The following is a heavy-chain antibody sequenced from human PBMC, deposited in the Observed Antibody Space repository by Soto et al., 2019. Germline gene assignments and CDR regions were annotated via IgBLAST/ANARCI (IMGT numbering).Heavy chain of an antibody. D-gene: IGHD6-13*01. J-gene: IGHJ6*02. Sequence: SVKVSCKASGGTFSSYAISWVRQAPGQGLEWMGGIIPIFGTANYAQKFQGRVTITADESTSTAYMELSSLRSEDTAVYYCASEIATQIYYYYGMDVWGQGTTVTVSS. CDR3: ASEIATQIYYYYGMDV. CDR2: IIPIFGTA. CDR1: GGTFSSYA. V-gene: IGHV1-69*13.